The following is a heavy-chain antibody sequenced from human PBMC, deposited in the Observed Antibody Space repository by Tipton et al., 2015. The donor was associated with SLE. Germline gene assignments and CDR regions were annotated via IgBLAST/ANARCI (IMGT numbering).Heavy chain of an antibody. J-gene: IGHJ4*02. CDR2: IYTGGNT. CDR3: VVCSPSSCSYFDY. V-gene: IGHV4-4*07. Sequence: TLSLTCTVSGGSSNTYYWAWGRQPAGKGLEGIGRIYTGGNTKYNPSLESRVTLSVDTSRGQFFLEVRSVTAADTAVYYCVVCSPSSCSYFDYWGQGRLVTVSS. CDR1: GGSSNTYY. D-gene: IGHD2-2*01.